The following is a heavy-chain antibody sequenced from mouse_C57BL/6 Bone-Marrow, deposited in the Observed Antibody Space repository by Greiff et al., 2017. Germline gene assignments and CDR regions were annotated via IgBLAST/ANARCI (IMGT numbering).Heavy chain of an antibody. CDR2: IHPNCGST. CDR1: GYTFTSYW. V-gene: IGHV1-64*01. Sequence: QVQLQQPGAELVKPGASVKLSCKASGYTFTSYWMHWVKQRPGQGLEWIGMIHPNCGSTNYNEKFKSKATLTVDKSSSTAYMQLSSLTSEDAAVYYCASSSYPFAYWGQGTLGTVSA. D-gene: IGHD1-1*01. J-gene: IGHJ3*01. CDR3: ASSSYPFAY.